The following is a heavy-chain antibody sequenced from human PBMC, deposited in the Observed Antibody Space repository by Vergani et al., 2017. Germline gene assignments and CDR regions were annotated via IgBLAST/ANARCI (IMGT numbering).Heavy chain of an antibody. J-gene: IGHJ5*02. CDR3: ARELGDFWSGYPPPLPSNWFDP. V-gene: IGHV1-18*01. Sequence: QVQLVQSGAEVKKPGASVKVSCKASGYTFTSYGISWVRQAPGQGLEWMGWISAYNGNTNYAQKLQGRVTMTTDTSTSTAYMELRSLRSDDTAVYYCARELGDFWSGYPPPLPSNWFDPWGQGTLVTVSS. CDR2: ISAYNGNT. CDR1: GYTFTSYG. D-gene: IGHD3-3*01.